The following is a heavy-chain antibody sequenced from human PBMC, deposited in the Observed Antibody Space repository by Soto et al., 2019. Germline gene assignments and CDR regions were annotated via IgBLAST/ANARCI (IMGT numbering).Heavy chain of an antibody. Sequence: ASVKVSCKASGGTFSSYTISWVRQAPGQGLEWMGRIIPILGIANYAQKFQGRVTITADKSTSTAYMELSSLRSEDTAVYYCARTPGIASNWFDPWGQGTLVTVSS. V-gene: IGHV1-69*02. CDR1: GGTFSSYT. CDR3: ARTPGIASNWFDP. CDR2: IIPILGIA. D-gene: IGHD6-13*01. J-gene: IGHJ5*02.